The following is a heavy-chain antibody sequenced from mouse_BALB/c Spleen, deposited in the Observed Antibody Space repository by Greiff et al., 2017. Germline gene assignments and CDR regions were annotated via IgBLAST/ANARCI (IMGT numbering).Heavy chain of an antibody. CDR3: ARSEYDYDWFAY. J-gene: IGHJ3*01. Sequence: EVKLMESGGGLVQPGGSQKLSCAASGFTFSSFGMHWVRQAPEKGLEWVAYISSGSSTIYYADTVKGRFTISRDNPKNTLFLQMTSLRSEDTAMYYCARSEYDYDWFAYWGQGTLVTVSA. CDR1: GFTFSSFG. D-gene: IGHD2-4*01. CDR2: ISSGSSTI. V-gene: IGHV5-17*02.